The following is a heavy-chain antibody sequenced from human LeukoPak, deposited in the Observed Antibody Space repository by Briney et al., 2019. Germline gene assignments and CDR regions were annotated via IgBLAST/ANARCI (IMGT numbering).Heavy chain of an antibody. V-gene: IGHV4-39*01. D-gene: IGHD3-10*01. CDR3: ASRSTSGSGSYLY. J-gene: IGHJ4*02. CDR1: GDSISSSSFY. Sequence: SETLSLTCTVSGDSISSSSFYWDWIRQPPGKWLEWIGSIFYGGSTYYNPSLRSRVTISVDTSKNQLSLRLSSVTAADTAVYYCASRSTSGSGSYLYWGQGTLVTVSS. CDR2: IFYGGST.